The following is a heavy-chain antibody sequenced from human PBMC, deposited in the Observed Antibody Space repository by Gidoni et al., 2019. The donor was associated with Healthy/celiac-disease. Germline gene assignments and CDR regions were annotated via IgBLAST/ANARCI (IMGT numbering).Heavy chain of an antibody. CDR1: GFTFSSYG. Sequence: QVQLVESGGGVVQPGRSLRLSCAASGFTFSSYGMHWVRQAPGKGLEWVAVISYDGSNKYYADSVKGRFTISRDNSKNTLYLQMNSLRAEDTAVYYCAKDLRGYYDTGGFDYWGQGTLVTVSS. V-gene: IGHV3-30*18. CDR3: AKDLRGYYDTGGFDY. J-gene: IGHJ4*02. D-gene: IGHD3-22*01. CDR2: ISYDGSNK.